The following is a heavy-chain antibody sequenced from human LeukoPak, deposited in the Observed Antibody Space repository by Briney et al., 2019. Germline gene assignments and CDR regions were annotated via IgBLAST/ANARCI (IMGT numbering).Heavy chain of an antibody. CDR1: GGSISSYY. CDR2: IYYSGST. Sequence: SETLSLTCTVSGGSISSYYWSWIRQPPGNGLEWIGYIYYSGSTNYNPSLKSRVTISVDTSKNQFSLKLSSVTAADTAVYYCARRGDYGGNLDYWGQGTLVTVSS. J-gene: IGHJ4*02. CDR3: ARRGDYGGNLDY. V-gene: IGHV4-59*01. D-gene: IGHD4-23*01.